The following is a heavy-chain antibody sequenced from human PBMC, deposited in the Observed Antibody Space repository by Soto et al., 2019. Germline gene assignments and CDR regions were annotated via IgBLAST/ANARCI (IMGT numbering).Heavy chain of an antibody. D-gene: IGHD6-13*01. V-gene: IGHV4-59*01. J-gene: IGHJ5*02. CDR3: ARGIAAAALDP. CDR1: GGSISSYY. Sequence: SETLSLTCTVSGGSISSYYWSWIRQPPGKGLEWIGYIYYSGSTNYNPSLKSRVTISVDTSKDQFSLKLSSVTAADTAVYYCARGIAAAALDPWGQGTLVTVSS. CDR2: IYYSGST.